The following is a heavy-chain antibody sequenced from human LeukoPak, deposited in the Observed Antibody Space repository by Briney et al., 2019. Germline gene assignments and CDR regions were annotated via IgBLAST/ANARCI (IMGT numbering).Heavy chain of an antibody. CDR3: ARALWFNRQPPNLSSGYWVYFDY. D-gene: IGHD3-22*01. Sequence: ASVKVSCKASGYTFTSYGISWVRQAPGQGLEWMGWISAYNGNTNYAQKLQGRVTMTTDTSTSTAYIELRSLRSDDTAVYYCARALWFNRQPPNLSSGYWVYFDYWGQGTLVTVSS. V-gene: IGHV1-18*01. CDR1: GYTFTSYG. CDR2: ISAYNGNT. J-gene: IGHJ4*02.